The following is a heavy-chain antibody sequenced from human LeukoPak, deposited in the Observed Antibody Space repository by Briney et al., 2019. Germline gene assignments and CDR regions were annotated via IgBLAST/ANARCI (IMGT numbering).Heavy chain of an antibody. CDR3: ARVRHTGTYYYYYMDV. Sequence: PSETLSLTCTVSGGSISSYYWSWIRQPPGKGLEWIGYIHYSGSTNYNPSLKSRVTISIDTSKNQFSLKLSSVTAADTAVYYCARVRHTGTYYYYYMDVWGKGTTVTVSS. D-gene: IGHD4-11*01. V-gene: IGHV4-59*08. J-gene: IGHJ6*03. CDR2: IHYSGST. CDR1: GGSISSYY.